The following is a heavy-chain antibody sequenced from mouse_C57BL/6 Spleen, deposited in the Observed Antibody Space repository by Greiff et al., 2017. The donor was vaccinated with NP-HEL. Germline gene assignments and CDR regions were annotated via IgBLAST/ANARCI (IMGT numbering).Heavy chain of an antibody. V-gene: IGHV5-6*01. CDR2: ISSGGSYT. CDR1: GFTFSSYG. Sequence: EVQRVESGGDLVKPGGSLKLSCAASGFTFSSYGMSWVRQTPDKRLEWVATISSGGSYTYYPDSVKGRFTISRDNAKNTLYLQMSSLKSEDTAMYYCARPFYDGYLDYWGQGTTLTVSS. CDR3: ARPFYDGYLDY. D-gene: IGHD2-3*01. J-gene: IGHJ2*01.